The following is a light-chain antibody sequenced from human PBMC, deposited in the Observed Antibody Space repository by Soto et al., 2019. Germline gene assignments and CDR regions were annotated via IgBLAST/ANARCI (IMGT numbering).Light chain of an antibody. CDR2: DAS. J-gene: IGKJ3*01. CDR3: KQRSYWPPA. V-gene: IGKV3-11*01. Sequence: EMAMTQSPATPSLSPGKRATLSCRASQSVSSYLAWYQQEPGQAPRLLIYDASNRATGFPARFSGSGSGTDFTLTISSLEPEDFAGYYCKQRSYWPPAFGPGANVDI. CDR1: QSVSSY.